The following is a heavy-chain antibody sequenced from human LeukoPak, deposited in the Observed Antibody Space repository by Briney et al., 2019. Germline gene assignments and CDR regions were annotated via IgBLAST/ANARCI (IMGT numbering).Heavy chain of an antibody. Sequence: SETLSLTCTVSGYSFNSVYYWAWIRQPPGKGLEWVGSIYNSGSTSYNPSLKSRVTLSLDTSKNQFSLRLTSVTAAGTAVYYCARNISGLGLYSHHAYDPAGAFDIWGQGTMVTVSS. V-gene: IGHV4-38-2*02. CDR1: GYSFNSVYY. D-gene: IGHD1-20*01. CDR3: ARNISGLGLYSHHAYDPAGAFDI. J-gene: IGHJ3*02. CDR2: IYNSGST.